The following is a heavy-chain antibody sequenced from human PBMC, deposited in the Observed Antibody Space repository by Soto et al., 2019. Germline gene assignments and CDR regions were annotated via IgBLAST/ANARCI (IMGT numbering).Heavy chain of an antibody. D-gene: IGHD6-19*01. V-gene: IGHV3-15*01. CDR1: GISFSKTW. CDR3: TTYQWLSYYYGMDV. J-gene: IGHJ6*02. CDR2: IKSKTDGGTI. Sequence: GGSLRLSCTASGISFSKTWMSWVRQAPGKGLEWIGRIKSKTDGGTIDYAAPVNGRFTISRDDSKNTLYLQMNSLKTEDTAVYYCTTYQWLSYYYGMDVWGQGTTVTVSS.